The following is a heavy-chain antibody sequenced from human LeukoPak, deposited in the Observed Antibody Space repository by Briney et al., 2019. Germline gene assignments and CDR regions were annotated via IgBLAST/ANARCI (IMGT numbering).Heavy chain of an antibody. D-gene: IGHD2-15*01. CDR3: ARDREDCSGGSCYANRFDP. CDR2: INTDGSST. CDR1: GFTFSSYW. Sequence: GGSLRLSCAVSGFTFSSYWMHWVRQDPGKGLVSVARINTDGSSTGYADSVKGRFTVSRDNAKNTLYLQMNSLRAEDTAVYYCARDREDCSGGSCYANRFDPWGQGTLVTVSS. V-gene: IGHV3-74*01. J-gene: IGHJ5*02.